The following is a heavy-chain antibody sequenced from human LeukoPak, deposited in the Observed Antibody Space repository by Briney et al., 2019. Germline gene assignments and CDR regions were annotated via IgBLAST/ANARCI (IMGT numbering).Heavy chain of an antibody. J-gene: IGHJ4*02. CDR3: ARGKYSSSWRETLFDY. V-gene: IGHV3-23*01. CDR2: IIGNGGWA. Sequence: GGSLRLSCAASGLTFSSYAMMWLRQAPGKGLEWVSAIIGNGGWALYADSVKGRFTISRDNSENTLYLQMNSLRAEDTAVYYCARGKYSSSWRETLFDYRGQGTLVTVSS. CDR1: GLTFSSYA. D-gene: IGHD6-13*01.